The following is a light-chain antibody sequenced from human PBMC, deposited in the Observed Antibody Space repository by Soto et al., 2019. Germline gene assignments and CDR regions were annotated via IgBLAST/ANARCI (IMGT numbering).Light chain of an antibody. V-gene: IGKV2-30*01. J-gene: IGKJ2*01. CDR3: MQGIHWPTDMYT. CDR1: QSLVYSDGNTY. CDR2: KVS. Sequence: DVVMTQSPLSLPVTLGQPASISCRSSQSLVYSDGNTYLNWFQQRPGQSPRRLIYKVSNRDSGVPDRFSGSGSGTDFTLKISRVEAEDVGVYYCMQGIHWPTDMYTFGQGTKVDIK.